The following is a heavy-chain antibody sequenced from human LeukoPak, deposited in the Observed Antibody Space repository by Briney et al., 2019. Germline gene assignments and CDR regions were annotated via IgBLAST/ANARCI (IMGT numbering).Heavy chain of an antibody. CDR2: ISYDGSNE. V-gene: IGHV3-30*04. Sequence: PGGSLRLSCAASGFTFSSYAIHWVRQAPGKGLEWVAVISYDGSNEFYADSVKGRFTISRDNSKNTLYLQMRSLRAEDRAGYYCARGHTAAMVFCDYWGQGTLVTVSS. CDR1: GFTFSSYA. CDR3: ARGHTAAMVFCDY. J-gene: IGHJ4*02. D-gene: IGHD5-18*01.